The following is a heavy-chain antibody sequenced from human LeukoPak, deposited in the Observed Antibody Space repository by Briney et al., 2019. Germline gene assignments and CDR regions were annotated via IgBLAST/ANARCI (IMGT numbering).Heavy chain of an antibody. J-gene: IGHJ4*02. CDR3: ARESNLLYYYGSGSYYFDY. CDR2: TYYRSKWYN. CDR1: GDSVSSNSAA. D-gene: IGHD3-10*01. V-gene: IGHV6-1*01. Sequence: SQTLSLTCTISGDSVSSNSAAWNWIRQSPSRGLEWLGRTYYRSKWYNDYAVSVKSRITINPDTSKNQFSLQLNSVTPEDTAVYYCARESNLLYYYGSGSYYFDYWGQGTLVTVSS.